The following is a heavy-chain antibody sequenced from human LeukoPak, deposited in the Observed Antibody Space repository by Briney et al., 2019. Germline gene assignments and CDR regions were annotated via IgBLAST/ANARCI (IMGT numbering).Heavy chain of an antibody. D-gene: IGHD2-15*01. V-gene: IGHV3-23*01. CDR1: GFTFSSYA. CDR3: TKAPIVSCSGAFRYPFDS. Sequence: QPGGSLRLSCAASGFTFSSYAMSWVRQAPGKGLEWVSATVGGGSPNTYHADSVKGRFTISRDNSKNTLFLQMNSLRAEDTAIYYCTKAPIVSCSGAFRYPFDSWGQGTLVTVSS. CDR2: TVGGGSPNT. J-gene: IGHJ4*02.